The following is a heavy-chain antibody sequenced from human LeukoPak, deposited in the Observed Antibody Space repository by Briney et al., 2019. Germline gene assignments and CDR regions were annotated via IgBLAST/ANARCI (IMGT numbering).Heavy chain of an antibody. D-gene: IGHD3-22*01. J-gene: IGHJ3*02. CDR2: IYHSGST. CDR3: ARIHIDKYYFDETTDFDI. CDR1: TYSISSAYY. Sequence: SETLSLTCSVSTYSISSAYYWGWIRQPPGKGLQWIGSIYHSGSTSYNPSLKSRVTISVDTSKKHFSLKLSSVTAADTAMYYCARIHIDKYYFDETTDFDIWGQGTMVTVSS. V-gene: IGHV4-38-2*02.